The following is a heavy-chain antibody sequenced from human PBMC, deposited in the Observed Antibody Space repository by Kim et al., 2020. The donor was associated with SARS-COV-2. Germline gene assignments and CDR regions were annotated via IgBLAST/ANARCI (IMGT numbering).Heavy chain of an antibody. CDR3: ARHAPIAARHYYYYGMDV. Sequence: KTRVTISVDTSKNQFSLKLSSVTAADTAVYYCARHAPIAARHYYYYGMDVWGQGTTVTVSS. D-gene: IGHD6-6*01. J-gene: IGHJ6*02. V-gene: IGHV4-39*01.